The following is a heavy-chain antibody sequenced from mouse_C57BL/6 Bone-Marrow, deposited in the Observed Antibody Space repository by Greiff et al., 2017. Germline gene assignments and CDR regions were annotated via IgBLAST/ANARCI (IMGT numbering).Heavy chain of an antibody. D-gene: IGHD2-4*01. CDR2: IDPNSGGT. Sequence: QVQLKQPGAELVKPGASVKLSCKASGYTFTSYWMHWVKQRPGRGLEWIGRIDPNSGGTKYNEKFKSKATLTVDKPSSTAYMQLSSLTSEDSAVYYCASDYDYSNFDYWGQGTTLTVSS. J-gene: IGHJ2*01. V-gene: IGHV1-72*01. CDR3: ASDYDYSNFDY. CDR1: GYTFTSYW.